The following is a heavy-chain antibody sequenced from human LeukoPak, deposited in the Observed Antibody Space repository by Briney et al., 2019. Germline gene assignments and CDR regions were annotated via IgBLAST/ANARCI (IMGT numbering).Heavy chain of an antibody. J-gene: IGHJ4*02. D-gene: IGHD6-13*01. Sequence: GGSLRLSCAASGFTFSSYAMSWVRQAPGKGLEWVSAISGSGGSTYYADSVKGRFTISRDNSKNTLYLQMNSLRAEDTAVYYCTTWGLLPTAGPGICDYWGQGTLVAVSS. CDR3: TTWGLLPTAGPGICDY. V-gene: IGHV3-23*01. CDR2: ISGSGGST. CDR1: GFTFSSYA.